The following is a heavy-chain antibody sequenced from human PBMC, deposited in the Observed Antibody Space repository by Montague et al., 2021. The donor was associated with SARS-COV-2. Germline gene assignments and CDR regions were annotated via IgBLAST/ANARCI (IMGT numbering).Heavy chain of an antibody. D-gene: IGHD1-26*01. CDR1: GFTFNNFG. CDR2: ISRNSDYT. CDR3: ARGGIVGATLFDS. J-gene: IGHJ4*02. Sequence: SLRFSCAASGFTFNNFGMQWVRQAPGKGLEWVAAISRNSDYTYYADSLKGRFTISRDNAKTSLYLQLNSLRAEDTAVYYCARGGIVGATLFDSWGQGTLVTVSS. V-gene: IGHV3-21*01.